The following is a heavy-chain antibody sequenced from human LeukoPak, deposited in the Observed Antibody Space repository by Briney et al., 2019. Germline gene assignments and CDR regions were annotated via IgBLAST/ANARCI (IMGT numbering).Heavy chain of an antibody. V-gene: IGHV3-30*18. Sequence: GGSLRLSCAASGFTFSSYGMHWVRQAPGKGLEWVAVISYDGSNKYYADSVKGRFTISRDNSKNTLYLQMNSLRAEDTAVYYCAKVQAPCASPLSYFDYWGQGTLVTVSS. J-gene: IGHJ4*02. CDR3: AKVQAPCASPLSYFDY. D-gene: IGHD3-16*02. CDR2: ISYDGSNK. CDR1: GFTFSSYG.